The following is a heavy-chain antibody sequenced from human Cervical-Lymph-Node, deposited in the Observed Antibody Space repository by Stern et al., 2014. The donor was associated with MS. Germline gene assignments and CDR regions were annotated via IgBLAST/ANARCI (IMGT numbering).Heavy chain of an antibody. J-gene: IGHJ4*02. CDR1: GFTVSRDY. V-gene: IGHV3-53*01. CDR2: ITNVGST. CDR3: ARDTSSPERSDW. D-gene: IGHD1-1*01. Sequence: EVKLEQSGGGVIQPGGSLRLSCTASGFTVSRDYMTWVRQAPGTGLEWVSLITNVGSTFYTDSVKGRFTISRDDSKNTVYLHMTSLRAEDTAMYYCARDTSSPERSDWWGQGTLVTVSS.